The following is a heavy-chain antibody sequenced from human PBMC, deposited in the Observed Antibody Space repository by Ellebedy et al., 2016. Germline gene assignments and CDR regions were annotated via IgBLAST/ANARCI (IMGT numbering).Heavy chain of an antibody. V-gene: IGHV3-23*01. CDR3: AKAVDSSGYYGAVYYYYYMDV. D-gene: IGHD3-22*01. Sequence: GESLKISXAASGFTFSSYAMSWVRQAPGKGLEWVSAISGSGGSTYYADSVKGRFTISRDNSKNTLYLQMNSLRAEDTAVYYCAKAVDSSGYYGAVYYYYYMDVWGKGTTVTVSS. CDR1: GFTFSSYA. CDR2: ISGSGGST. J-gene: IGHJ6*03.